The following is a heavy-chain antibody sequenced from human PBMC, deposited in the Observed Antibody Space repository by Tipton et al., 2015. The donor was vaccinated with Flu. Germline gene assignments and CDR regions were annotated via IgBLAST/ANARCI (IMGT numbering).Heavy chain of an antibody. Sequence: QLVQSGAEVKKPGASVKVSCKASGYTFTSYYMHWVRQAPGQGLEWMGIINPSGGSTSYAQKLQGRVTMTRDTSTSTVYMELSSLRSEDTAVYYCARRIAVAGGFDYWGQGTLVTVSS. J-gene: IGHJ4*02. CDR1: GYTFTSYY. CDR3: ARRIAVAGGFDY. D-gene: IGHD6-19*01. CDR2: INPSGGST. V-gene: IGHV1-46*04.